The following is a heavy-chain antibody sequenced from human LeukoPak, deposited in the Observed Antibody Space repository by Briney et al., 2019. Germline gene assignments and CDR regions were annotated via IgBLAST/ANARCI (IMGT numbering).Heavy chain of an antibody. CDR2: IYYSGST. Sequence: PSETLSLTCTVSGGSISSSSYYWGWIRQPPGKGLEWIGSIYYSGSTYYNPSLKSRVTISVDTSKNQFSLKLSSVTAADTAVYYCARERVGVKGSDAFDIWGQGTMVTVSS. D-gene: IGHD1-26*01. CDR1: GGSISSSSYY. J-gene: IGHJ3*02. V-gene: IGHV4-39*07. CDR3: ARERVGVKGSDAFDI.